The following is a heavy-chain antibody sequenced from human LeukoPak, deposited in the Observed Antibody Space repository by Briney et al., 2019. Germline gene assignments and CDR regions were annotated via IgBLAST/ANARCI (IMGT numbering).Heavy chain of an antibody. V-gene: IGHV2-5*01. CDR1: GFSLSTSGVG. Sequence: SGPTLVKPTQTLTLTCTFSGFSLSTSGVGVGWIRQPPGKALECLALIYWNDDKWYSPSLGSRLTITKDTSSNQIVLTMTNMDPVDTATYYCSRHVAALPVLGAFDFWGQGTVVTVSS. CDR2: IYWNDDK. CDR3: SRHVAALPVLGAFDF. J-gene: IGHJ3*01. D-gene: IGHD2-15*01.